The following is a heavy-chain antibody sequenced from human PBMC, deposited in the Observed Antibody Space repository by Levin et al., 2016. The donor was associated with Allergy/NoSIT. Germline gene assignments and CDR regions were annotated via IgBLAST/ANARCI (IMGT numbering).Heavy chain of an antibody. CDR2: IYHSGST. CDR3: ARVYCSSTSCYRVGWFDP. D-gene: IGHD2-2*02. Sequence: WIRQPPGKGLEWIGEIYHSGSTNYNPSLKSRVTISVDKSKNQFSLKLSSVTAADTAVYYCARVYCSSTSCYRVGWFDPWGQGTLVTVSS. J-gene: IGHJ5*02. V-gene: IGHV4-4*02.